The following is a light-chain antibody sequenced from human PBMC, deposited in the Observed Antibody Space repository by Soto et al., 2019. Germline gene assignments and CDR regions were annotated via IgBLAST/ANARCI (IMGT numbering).Light chain of an antibody. CDR2: DAS. Sequence: DIQMTQSPSTLSASVGDRVTITCRASQNIITSLAWYQQKPGKAPKLLIYDASSLETGVPSRFSGSGSGTEFSLTISSLQTDDFATYYCQQYENYWTFGQGTKVEIK. CDR1: QNIITS. V-gene: IGKV1-5*01. J-gene: IGKJ1*01. CDR3: QQYENYWT.